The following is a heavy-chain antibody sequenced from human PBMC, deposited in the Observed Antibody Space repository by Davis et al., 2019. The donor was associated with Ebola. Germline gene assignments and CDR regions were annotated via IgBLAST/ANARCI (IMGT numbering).Heavy chain of an antibody. CDR3: ARNSITKFNWLDP. J-gene: IGHJ5*02. D-gene: IGHD1-14*01. V-gene: IGHV4-59*01. Sequence: SETLSLTCTVSGGSISSYYWSWIRQPPGKGLEWIGHVYYTGSTDYNPSLKSRVTISVDTSRNQFSLKMRSVTAADTAVYYCARNSITKFNWLDPWGQGALVTVSS. CDR1: GGSISSYY. CDR2: VYYTGST.